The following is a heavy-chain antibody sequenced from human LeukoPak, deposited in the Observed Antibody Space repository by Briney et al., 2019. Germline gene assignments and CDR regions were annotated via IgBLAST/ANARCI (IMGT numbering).Heavy chain of an antibody. D-gene: IGHD3-10*01. CDR2: IYYSGST. CDR3: ARRHFGSALRDY. J-gene: IGHJ4*02. Sequence: TSETLSLTCTVSGGSISSGSYYWGWIRQPPGKGLEWIGNIYYSGSTSYNPPLKSRVTISVDTSKNQFSLKLSSVTAADTAVYYCARRHFGSALRDYWGQGTLVTVSS. V-gene: IGHV4-39*01. CDR1: GGSISSGSYY.